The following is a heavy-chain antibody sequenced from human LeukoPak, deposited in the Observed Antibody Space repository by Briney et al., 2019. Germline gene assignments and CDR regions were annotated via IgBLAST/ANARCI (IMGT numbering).Heavy chain of an antibody. CDR1: AFTFSSYA. D-gene: IGHD5-24*01. CDR2: INISGGSA. V-gene: IGHV3-23*01. Sequence: PGGSLRLSCAASAFTFSSYAMSWVRQAPGKGLEWVSTINISGGSAYYADSAKGRFTISRDNSKNTLYLQMNNLRAEDTAVYYCAKDLGRDGSEIFDYWGQGTLVTVSS. J-gene: IGHJ4*02. CDR3: AKDLGRDGSEIFDY.